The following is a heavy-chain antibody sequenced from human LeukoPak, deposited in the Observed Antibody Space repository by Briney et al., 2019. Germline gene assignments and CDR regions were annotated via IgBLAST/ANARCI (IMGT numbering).Heavy chain of an antibody. CDR1: GGSISSGSYY. CDR3: ARHPDSDY. D-gene: IGHD2-15*01. Sequence: SETLSLTCTVSGGSISSGSYYWSWIRQPAGKGLEWIGRIYTSGSTNYNPSLKSRVTISVDTSKNQFSLKLSSVTAADTAVYYCARHPDSDYWGQGTLVTVSS. CDR2: IYTSGST. J-gene: IGHJ4*02. V-gene: IGHV4-61*02.